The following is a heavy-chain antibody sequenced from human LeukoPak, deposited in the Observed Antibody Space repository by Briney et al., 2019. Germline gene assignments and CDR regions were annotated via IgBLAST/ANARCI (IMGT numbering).Heavy chain of an antibody. D-gene: IGHD4-17*01. V-gene: IGHV4-61*02. J-gene: IGHJ4*02. CDR3: ARGMEDYGDYEVLGYFDY. Sequence: SETLSLTCTVSGGSISSSNYYWSWIRQPAGKGLEWIGRIYTSESTNYNPSLKSRVTISVDTSKNQFSLKLSSVTAADTAVYYCARGMEDYGDYEVLGYFDYWGQGTLVTVSS. CDR2: IYTSEST. CDR1: GGSISSSNYY.